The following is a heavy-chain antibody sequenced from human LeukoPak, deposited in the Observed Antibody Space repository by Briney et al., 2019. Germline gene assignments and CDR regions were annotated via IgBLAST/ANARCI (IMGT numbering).Heavy chain of an antibody. CDR2: INHSGST. CDR1: GGSISSYY. J-gene: IGHJ4*02. CDR3: ARGAETLYSSSKGNFDY. Sequence: LSETLSLTCTVSGGSISSYYWSWIRQPPGKGLEWIGEINHSGSTNYNPSLKSRVTISVDTSKNQFSLKLSSVTAADTAVYYCARGAETLYSSSKGNFDYWGQGTLVTVSS. V-gene: IGHV4-34*01. D-gene: IGHD6-6*01.